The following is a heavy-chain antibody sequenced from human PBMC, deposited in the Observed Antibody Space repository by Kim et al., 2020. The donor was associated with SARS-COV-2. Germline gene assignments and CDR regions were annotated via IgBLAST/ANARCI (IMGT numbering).Heavy chain of an antibody. Sequence: YAQKLQGRVTMTTDTSTSTAYMELRSLRSDDTAVYYCARRQLVLTYWFDPWGQGTLVTVSS. J-gene: IGHJ5*02. V-gene: IGHV1-18*01. CDR3: ARRQLVLTYWFDP. D-gene: IGHD6-13*01.